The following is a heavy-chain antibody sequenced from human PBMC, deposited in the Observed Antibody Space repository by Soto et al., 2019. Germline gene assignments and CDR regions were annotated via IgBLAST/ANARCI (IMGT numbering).Heavy chain of an antibody. CDR2: IYYSGST. CDR1: GGSISSYY. J-gene: IGHJ3*02. CDR3: ARERRVTTITPPSALDI. Sequence: SETRSLTCTVSGGSISSYYWSWIRQPPGKGLEWIGYIYYSGSTNYNPSLKSRVTISVDTSKNQFSLKLSSVTAADTAVYYCARERRVTTITPPSALDIWGQGTMVTVSS. D-gene: IGHD4-4*01. V-gene: IGHV4-59*01.